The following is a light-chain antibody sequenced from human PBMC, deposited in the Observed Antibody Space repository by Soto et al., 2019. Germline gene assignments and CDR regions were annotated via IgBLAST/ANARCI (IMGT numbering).Light chain of an antibody. J-gene: IGKJ4*01. Sequence: DIQMTQSPSSVSASVGDRLTITCRASQDIRSWLSWYQQKPGEAPKFLIYTASNLQSGVPSRFSGSGSGTYFTLTINSLQPEDFATYYCQQSYILPLTFGGGTKVDIK. CDR3: QQSYILPLT. CDR1: QDIRSW. V-gene: IGKV1-12*01. CDR2: TAS.